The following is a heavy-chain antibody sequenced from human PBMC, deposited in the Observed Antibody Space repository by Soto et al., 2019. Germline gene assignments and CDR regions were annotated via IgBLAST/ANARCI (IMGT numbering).Heavy chain of an antibody. CDR3: ARDHPPLYSSGWYTPDYYYYYGMDV. D-gene: IGHD6-19*01. V-gene: IGHV1-69*01. CDR2: IIPIFGTA. Sequence: QVQLVQSGAEVKKPGSSVKVSCKASGGTFSSYAISWVRQAPGQGLEWMGGIIPIFGTANYAQKFQGRVTITADESTSTAYMGLSSLRSEDTAVYYCARDHPPLYSSGWYTPDYYYYYGMDVWGQGTTVTVSS. CDR1: GGTFSSYA. J-gene: IGHJ6*02.